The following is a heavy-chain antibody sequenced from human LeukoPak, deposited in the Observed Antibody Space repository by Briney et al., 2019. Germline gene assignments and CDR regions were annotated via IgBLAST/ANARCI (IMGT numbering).Heavy chain of an antibody. Sequence: ASVKVSCKSSGYTFTSYGITWVRQAPGQGLEWMGWISAFNGNTNYALKLQGRVTMTTDISTSTAYMELRSLRSDDTAVYYCARVAGGRYYDILTAYYGWFDPWGQGTLVTVSS. CDR1: GYTFTSYG. CDR3: ARVAGGRYYDILTAYYGWFDP. J-gene: IGHJ5*02. CDR2: ISAFNGNT. D-gene: IGHD3-9*01. V-gene: IGHV1-18*01.